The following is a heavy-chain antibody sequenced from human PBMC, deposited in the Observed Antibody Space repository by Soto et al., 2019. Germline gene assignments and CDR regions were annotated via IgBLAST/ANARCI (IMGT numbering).Heavy chain of an antibody. Sequence: EVQLVESGGGLVQPGGSLRLSCAASGFTFSSYWMHWVRQAPGKGLVWVSRINSDGSSTSYADSVKGRFTISRDNAKNALYLQMNSLRAEDTAVYSCVTARGGYLFDCWGQGTLVTVSS. V-gene: IGHV3-74*01. CDR2: INSDGSST. J-gene: IGHJ4*02. D-gene: IGHD1-1*01. CDR1: GFTFSSYW. CDR3: VTARGGYLFDC.